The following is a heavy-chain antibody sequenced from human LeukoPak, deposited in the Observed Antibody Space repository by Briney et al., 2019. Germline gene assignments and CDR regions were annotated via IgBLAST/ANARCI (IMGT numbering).Heavy chain of an antibody. CDR2: ISSSSSTI. Sequence: GGSLRLSCAASGFTFSSYSMNWVRQAPGKGLEWVSYISSSSSTIYYADSVKGRFTISRDNAKNSLYLQMNSLRAEDTAVYYCAELGITMIGGVWGKGTTVTISS. D-gene: IGHD3-10*02. J-gene: IGHJ6*04. CDR3: AELGITMIGGV. CDR1: GFTFSSYS. V-gene: IGHV3-48*04.